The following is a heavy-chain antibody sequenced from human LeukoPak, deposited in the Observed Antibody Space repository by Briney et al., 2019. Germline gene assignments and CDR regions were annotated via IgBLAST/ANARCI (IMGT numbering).Heavy chain of an antibody. Sequence: GMSLRLSCAASGFTFSVFGMHWVRQAPGKGLEWVAVIWNDARTTYYADSVKGRFTISRDDSKNTLFLQMNSLRAEDTAVYYCARDLSPDIAAGKYYFDFCGQGALVTVSS. V-gene: IGHV3-33*01. J-gene: IGHJ4*02. CDR3: ARDLSPDIAAGKYYFDF. D-gene: IGHD6-13*01. CDR2: IWNDARTT. CDR1: GFTFSVFG.